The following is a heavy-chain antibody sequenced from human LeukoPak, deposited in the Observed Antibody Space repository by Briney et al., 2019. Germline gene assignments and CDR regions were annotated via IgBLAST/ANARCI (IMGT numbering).Heavy chain of an antibody. CDR2: IYYSGST. CDR1: GGSISSSSYY. D-gene: IGHD3-22*01. CDR3: ARDTYYYDSSGYYYYMDV. V-gene: IGHV4-39*07. J-gene: IGHJ6*03. Sequence: PSETLSLTCTVSGGSISSSSYYWGWIRQPPGKGLEWIGSIYYSGSTYYNPSLKSRVTISVDTSKNQFSLKLSSVTAADTAVYYCARDTYYYDSSGYYYYMDVWGKGTTVTVSS.